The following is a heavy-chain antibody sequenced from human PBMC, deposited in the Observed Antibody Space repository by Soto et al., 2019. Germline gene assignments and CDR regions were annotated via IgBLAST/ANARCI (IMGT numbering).Heavy chain of an antibody. CDR3: ARGLGYDSNGRFLAAFDV. CDR2: IFHTGTT. Sequence: QVQLQESGPGLAKPSQTLSLTCTVSGASLSSGGYYWTWIRQVPGKALEWIGYIFHTGTTFYNPSLKSRVVMSIEKSDKQFSLNLRSVTAADTAVYYGARGLGYDSNGRFLAAFDVWGQGTMVTVSS. J-gene: IGHJ3*01. CDR1: GASLSSGGYY. D-gene: IGHD3-22*01. V-gene: IGHV4-31*03.